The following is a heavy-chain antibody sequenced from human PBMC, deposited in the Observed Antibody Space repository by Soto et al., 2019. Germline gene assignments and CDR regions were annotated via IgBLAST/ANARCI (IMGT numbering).Heavy chain of an antibody. CDR2: IWYDGSNK. Sequence: PGGSLRLSCAASGFTFSSYGMHWVRQAPGKGLEWVAVIWYDGSNKYCADSVKGRFTISRDNSKNTLYLQMNSLRAEDTAVYDCARDMGGQLLWFGELLSPSFRYYGMDVWGQGTTVTVSS. CDR1: GFTFSSYG. J-gene: IGHJ6*02. V-gene: IGHV3-33*01. D-gene: IGHD3-10*01. CDR3: ARDMGGQLLWFGELLSPSFRYYGMDV.